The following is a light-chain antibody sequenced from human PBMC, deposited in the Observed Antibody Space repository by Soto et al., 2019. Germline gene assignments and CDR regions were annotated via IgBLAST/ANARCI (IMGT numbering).Light chain of an antibody. V-gene: IGKV1-39*01. CDR2: AAS. CDR3: QQSYSIPCT. Sequence: DIQMTQSASSLSASVGDRVTITCRASQSISSNLNWHQQKPGKAPKVLIYAASSLQSGVPSRFSGSGAGTDFTLTISSLQPEDFAPYHLQQSYSIPCTFGQGTKLEIK. J-gene: IGKJ2*02. CDR1: QSISSN.